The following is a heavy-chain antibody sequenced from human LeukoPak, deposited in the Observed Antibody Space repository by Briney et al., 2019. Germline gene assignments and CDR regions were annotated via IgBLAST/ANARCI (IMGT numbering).Heavy chain of an antibody. V-gene: IGHV3-53*01. J-gene: IGHJ4*02. CDR1: GFTFSDYY. Sequence: GGSLRLSCAASGFTFSDYYMSWIRQAPGKGLEWVSVIYSGGSTYYADSVKGRFTISRDNSKNTLYLQMNSLRAEDTAVYYCGCYGAFFDYWGQGTLVTVSS. D-gene: IGHD4-17*01. CDR2: IYSGGST. CDR3: GCYGAFFDY.